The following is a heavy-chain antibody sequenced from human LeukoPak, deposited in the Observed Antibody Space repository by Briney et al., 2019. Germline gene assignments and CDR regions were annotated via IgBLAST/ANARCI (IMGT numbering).Heavy chain of an antibody. CDR2: ISAYNGNT. CDR3: ARDLYYDFWSGYFGYYGMDV. J-gene: IGHJ6*02. Sequence: ASVKVSCKASGYTFTSYGISWVRQAPGQGLEWMGWISAYNGNTNYAQKLQGRVTMTTDTSTSTAYMELRSLRSDDTAVYYCARDLYYDFWSGYFGYYGMDVWGQGITVTVSS. V-gene: IGHV1-18*01. D-gene: IGHD3-3*01. CDR1: GYTFTSYG.